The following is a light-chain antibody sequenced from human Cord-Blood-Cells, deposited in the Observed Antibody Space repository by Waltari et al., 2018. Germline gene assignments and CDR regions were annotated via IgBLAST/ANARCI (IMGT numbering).Light chain of an antibody. J-gene: IGKJ4*01. CDR2: AAP. CDR3: QQSYSTPPVT. Sequence: IQMTQSPSSLSASVGDRVTITCRASQSISSYLNWYQQKPGKAPKLLIYAAPSLQSGVPSRFSGSGSGTDFTLTISSLQPEDFATYYCQQSYSTPPVTVGGGTKVEIK. V-gene: IGKV1-39*01. CDR1: QSISSY.